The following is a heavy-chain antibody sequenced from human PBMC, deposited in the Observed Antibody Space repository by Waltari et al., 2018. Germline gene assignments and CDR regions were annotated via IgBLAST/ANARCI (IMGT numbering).Heavy chain of an antibody. D-gene: IGHD6-19*01. CDR2: INGDGSST. Sequence: EVQLVESGGGLVQPGGSLRLSCVAYGFTFSSYWMHWVRQVPGKGPVWVSRINGDGSSTTYADSVRGRFTISRDNAKNTLYLQMNSLRAEDTAVYYCARESGRWLVQKYWGLGTLVTVSS. CDR1: GFTFSSYW. J-gene: IGHJ4*01. V-gene: IGHV3-74*01. CDR3: ARESGRWLVQKY.